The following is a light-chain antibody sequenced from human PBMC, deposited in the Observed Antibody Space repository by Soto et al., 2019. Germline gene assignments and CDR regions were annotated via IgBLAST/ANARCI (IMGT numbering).Light chain of an antibody. Sequence: DIQMTQSPSSLAASVGERVTITCRASQTVSIYVNWYQQKPGRAPSLVMFTASTLPSGVPSRFSGSGSATDFTLTISSLQPEDFATYYCQQSYSTPYTFGQGTKVEIK. CDR3: QQSYSTPYT. V-gene: IGKV1-39*01. J-gene: IGKJ2*01. CDR2: TAS. CDR1: QTVSIY.